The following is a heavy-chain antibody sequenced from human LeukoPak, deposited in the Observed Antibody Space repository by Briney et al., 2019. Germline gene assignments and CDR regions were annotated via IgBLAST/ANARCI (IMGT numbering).Heavy chain of an antibody. CDR2: IDYSGTT. J-gene: IGHJ4*02. CDR3: ARHFDYYGYYFDY. Sequence: SETLSLTCTVSGGSLTTTSYSWGWIRQPPGKGLEWIGSIDYSGTTYYNPSLKSRFTISVDTSKNPFSLKLTSVTAADTAVYYCARHFDYYGYYFDYWGQGTLVTVYS. V-gene: IGHV4-39*01. D-gene: IGHD1-26*01. CDR1: GGSLTTTSYS.